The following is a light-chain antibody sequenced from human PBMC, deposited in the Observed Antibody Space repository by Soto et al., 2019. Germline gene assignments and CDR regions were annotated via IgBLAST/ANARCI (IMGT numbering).Light chain of an antibody. Sequence: TLPPSASASLRQSVTISCTGTISDVGGYNYVSWYQHHPGKAPKLLIYEVSKRPSGVPDRFSGSKSGNTASLTVSGLQAEDEADYCCSSYAGTNNFVFGTGTKVTVL. V-gene: IGLV2-8*01. CDR1: ISDVGGYNY. CDR3: SSYAGTNNFV. CDR2: EVS. J-gene: IGLJ1*01.